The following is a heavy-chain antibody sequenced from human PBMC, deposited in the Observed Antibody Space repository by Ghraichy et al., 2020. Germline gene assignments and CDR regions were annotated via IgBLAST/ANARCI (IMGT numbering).Heavy chain of an antibody. CDR2: ISGVDANR. D-gene: IGHD1-26*01. CDR3: ARPASPSGSYYSRFGGLLN. Sequence: GGSLRLSCVDSEFTFSRYAMSWVRQAPGKGLEWVSAISGVDANRYYADSVKGRFTISRDDSKNTLYLEMNSLRAEDTAVYYCARPASPSGSYYSRFGGLLNWGQGTLVTVSS. CDR1: EFTFSRYA. V-gene: IGHV3-23*01. J-gene: IGHJ4*02.